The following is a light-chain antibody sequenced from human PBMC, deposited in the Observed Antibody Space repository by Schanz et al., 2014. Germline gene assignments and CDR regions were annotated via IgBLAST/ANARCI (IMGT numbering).Light chain of an antibody. CDR2: EDS. Sequence: QSALTQPPSASGSPGQSVTISCTGTSSDVGSYNLVSWYQQHPGKAPKLMIYEDSKRPSGVPDRFSGSKSGNTASLTISGLQADDEADYYCSSHSLTSILVFGGGTKLTVL. J-gene: IGLJ2*01. V-gene: IGLV2-11*01. CDR3: SSHSLTSILV. CDR1: SSDVGSYNL.